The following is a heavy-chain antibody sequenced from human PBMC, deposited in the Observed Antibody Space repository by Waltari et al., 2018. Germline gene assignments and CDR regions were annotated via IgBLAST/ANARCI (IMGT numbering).Heavy chain of an antibody. CDR2: IIPIFGTA. Sequence: QVHLVQSGAEVKKPGSAVKVSCKASGGTCRSYAISWVRQAPEQGLDWMVGIIPIFGTANYAQNFQCRVTITTDESTSTAYMELSSLRSEDTAVYYCARGYSYGYESYYYYGMDVWGQGTTVTVSS. V-gene: IGHV1-69*05. D-gene: IGHD5-18*01. J-gene: IGHJ6*02. CDR3: ARGYSYGYESYYYYGMDV. CDR1: GGTCRSYA.